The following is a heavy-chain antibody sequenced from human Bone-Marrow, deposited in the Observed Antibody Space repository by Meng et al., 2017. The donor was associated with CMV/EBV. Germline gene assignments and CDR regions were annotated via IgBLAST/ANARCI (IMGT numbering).Heavy chain of an antibody. Sequence: GGSLRLSCAASGFTFSSYGLHWVRQAPGKGLEWVSGINWNGGSTGYADSVKGRFTISRDNAKNSLYLQMNSLRAEDTALYYCARRVGSYSLDYYGMDVWGPGNTVTGSS. CDR3: ARRVGSYSLDYYGMDV. CDR1: GFTFSSYG. J-gene: IGHJ6*01. CDR2: INWNGGST. D-gene: IGHD3-16*02. V-gene: IGHV3-20*04.